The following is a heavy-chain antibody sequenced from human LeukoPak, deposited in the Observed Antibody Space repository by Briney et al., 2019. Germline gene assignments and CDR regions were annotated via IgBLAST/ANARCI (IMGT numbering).Heavy chain of an antibody. CDR2: INHNGST. CDR1: GGSFSSYY. J-gene: IGHJ4*02. Sequence: PSETLSLTCAVYGGSFSSYYWSWIRQPPGKGLEWIGEINHNGSTNYNPPLKSRVTIAVDTSNNQFSLKLSSVTAADTAVYYCAIGWYCSSTSCYGIDYWGQGTLVTVSS. D-gene: IGHD2-2*01. CDR3: AIGWYCSSTSCYGIDY. V-gene: IGHV4-34*01.